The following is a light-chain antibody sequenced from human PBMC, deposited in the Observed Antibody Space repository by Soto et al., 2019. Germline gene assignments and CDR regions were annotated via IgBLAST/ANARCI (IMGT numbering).Light chain of an antibody. J-gene: IGLJ3*02. Sequence: NFMLTQPHSVSESPGKTVTISCTRSSGSIASNYVQWYQQRPGSSPTTVIYEDNQRPSAVPDRISVSIDSSSNSASLTISGLKTEDEADYYCQSYDSSNHWVFGGGTKLTVL. CDR1: SGSIASNY. V-gene: IGLV6-57*01. CDR3: QSYDSSNHWV. CDR2: EDN.